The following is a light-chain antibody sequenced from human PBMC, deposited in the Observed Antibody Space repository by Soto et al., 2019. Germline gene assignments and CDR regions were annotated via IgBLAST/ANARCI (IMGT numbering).Light chain of an antibody. CDR2: DAS. CDR3: QQRSDWRDT. J-gene: IGKJ4*01. Sequence: EIVLTHSPATLSLSPGERATLSCRASQSVSSYLAWYQQKPGQAPRLLIYDASNRATGIPARFSGSGSGTDFTLVIISLEPEDFAVYYCQQRSDWRDTFGGGTKVDIK. CDR1: QSVSSY. V-gene: IGKV3-11*01.